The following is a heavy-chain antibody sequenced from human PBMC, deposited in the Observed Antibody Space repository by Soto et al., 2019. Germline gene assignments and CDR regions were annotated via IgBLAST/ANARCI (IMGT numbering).Heavy chain of an antibody. CDR2: IYPGDSDT. CDR3: ARIKGGFLYYYYGMDV. D-gene: IGHD5-12*01. Sequence: GESLKISCKGSGYSFTSYWIGWVRQMPGKGLEWMGIIYPGDSDTRYSPSFQGQVTISADKSISTAYLQWSSLKAPDTAMYYCARIKGGFLYYYYGMDVWGQGTTVTVSS. V-gene: IGHV5-51*01. CDR1: GYSFTSYW. J-gene: IGHJ6*02.